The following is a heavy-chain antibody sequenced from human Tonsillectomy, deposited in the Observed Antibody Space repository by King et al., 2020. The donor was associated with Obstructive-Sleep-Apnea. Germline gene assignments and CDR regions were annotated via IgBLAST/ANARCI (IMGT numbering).Heavy chain of an antibody. Sequence: VQLVESGGGLVQPGGSLRLSCAASGFTFSSYAMSWVRQAPGKGLEWVSAISGSGGSTYYADSVKGRFTISRDNSKNTLYLQMNSLRAEDTAVYYCAKVPPHYDNPLDAFDIWGQGTMVTVSS. J-gene: IGHJ3*02. CDR1: GFTFSSYA. CDR3: AKVPPHYDNPLDAFDI. CDR2: ISGSGGST. D-gene: IGHD3-22*01. V-gene: IGHV3-23*04.